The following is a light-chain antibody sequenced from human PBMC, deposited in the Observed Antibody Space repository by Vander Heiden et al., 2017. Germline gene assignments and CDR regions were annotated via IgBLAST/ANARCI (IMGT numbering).Light chain of an antibody. J-gene: IGLJ3*02. V-gene: IGLV7-46*01. CDR1: TGAVTSGHY. CDR2: DTS. CDR3: QHSNSGAWV. Sequence: HAVVTPEPPLTVSPGGTVTLTCASSTGAVTSGHYPYWFQQKPGQAPRTRMYDTSNKHPWTPARFSGSLLAGKADLTLSGAQAEDEAEYYCQHSNSGAWVFGGGTKLTVL.